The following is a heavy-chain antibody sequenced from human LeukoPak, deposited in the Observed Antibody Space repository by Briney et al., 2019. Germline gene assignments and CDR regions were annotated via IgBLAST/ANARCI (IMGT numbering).Heavy chain of an antibody. V-gene: IGHV3-7*03. CDR3: ASGYYELVY. CDR1: GFPFSSYG. CDR2: INQDGSEK. J-gene: IGHJ4*02. Sequence: GGSLRLSCAASGFPFSSYGVNWARRAPGKGLEWVANINQDGSEKYYVDSLKGRFTISRDNAKNSLYLQMNSLRAEDTAVYYCASGYYELVYWGQGTLVTVSS. D-gene: IGHD3-22*01.